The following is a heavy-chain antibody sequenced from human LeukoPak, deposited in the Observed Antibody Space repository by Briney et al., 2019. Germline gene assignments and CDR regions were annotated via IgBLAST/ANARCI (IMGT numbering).Heavy chain of an antibody. V-gene: IGHV1-18*01. CDR2: ISAYIGNT. D-gene: IGHD1-26*01. J-gene: IGHJ6*02. Sequence: ASVKVSCKASGYTFTSYGISWVRQAPGQGLEWMGWISAYIGNTNYAQKLQGRVTMTTDTSTSTAYMELRSLRSDDTAVYYWARDPGRSYYLYYDGTDGGGQGTTV. CDR3: ARDPGRSYYLYYDGTDG. CDR1: GYTFTSYG.